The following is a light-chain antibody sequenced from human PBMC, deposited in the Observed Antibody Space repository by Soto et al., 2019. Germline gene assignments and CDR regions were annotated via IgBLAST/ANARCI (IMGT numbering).Light chain of an antibody. CDR3: SSYSSNNILSYV. J-gene: IGLJ1*01. V-gene: IGLV2-8*01. CDR1: SSDVGGYNY. Sequence: QSALTQPPSASGSPGQSVTISCTGTSSDVGGYNYVSWYQQHPGKAPKLMIYEVSKRPSGVPFRFSASKSANTASLTVSGLQAEDEADYYCSSYSSNNILSYVFGTGTKLTVL. CDR2: EVS.